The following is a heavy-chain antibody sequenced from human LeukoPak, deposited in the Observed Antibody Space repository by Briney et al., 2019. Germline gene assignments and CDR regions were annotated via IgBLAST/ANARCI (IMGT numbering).Heavy chain of an antibody. J-gene: IGHJ4*02. Sequence: PGGSLRLSCAASGFTFSSYAMSWVRQAPGKGLEWVSAISGSGGSTYYADSVKGRFTISRDNSKNTLYLQMNSLRAEDTAVYYCAKDREGFMVRGVWNYFDYWGQGTLVTVSS. CDR2: ISGSGGST. CDR1: GFTFSSYA. CDR3: AKDREGFMVRGVWNYFDY. V-gene: IGHV3-23*01. D-gene: IGHD3-10*01.